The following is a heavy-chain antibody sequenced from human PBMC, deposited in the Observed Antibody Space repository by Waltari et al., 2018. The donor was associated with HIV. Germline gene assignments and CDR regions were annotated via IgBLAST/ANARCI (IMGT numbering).Heavy chain of an antibody. CDR1: GFTFSSYW. CDR3: ATSRTFDY. J-gene: IGHJ4*02. CDR2: INSDGSST. V-gene: IGHV3-74*01. Sequence: EVQLVESGGGLVQPGGSLGLPCAASGFTFSSYWMHWVHQVPGKGLIWVSRINSDGSSTSYADFVKGRFTISRDNAKNTLYLQMNSLRAEDTAVYYCATSRTFDYWGQGTLVTVSS.